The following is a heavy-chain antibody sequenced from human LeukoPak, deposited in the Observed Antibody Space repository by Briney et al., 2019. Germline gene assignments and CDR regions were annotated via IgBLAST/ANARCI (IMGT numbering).Heavy chain of an antibody. CDR1: GYSFTTYG. Sequence: ASVKVSCKASGYSFTTYGISWVRQAPGQGLEWMGWISANNNNTDNVQKLQGRVTMTTDTSTSTAYMELRSLRSDDTVVYYCARRYYDSSGYYLGAFDYWGQGTLVTVSS. D-gene: IGHD3-22*01. CDR2: ISANNNNT. J-gene: IGHJ4*02. CDR3: ARRYYDSSGYYLGAFDY. V-gene: IGHV1-18*01.